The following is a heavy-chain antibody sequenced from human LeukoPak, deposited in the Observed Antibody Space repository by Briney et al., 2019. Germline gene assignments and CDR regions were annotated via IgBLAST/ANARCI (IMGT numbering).Heavy chain of an antibody. Sequence: GESLKISCKGSGYSFTSYWIGWVRQMPGKGLEWMGIIYPGDSDTRYNPSFQGHVTFSADKSISTAYLQWSSLKASDTAMFYCARRGSSGWEFFDYWGQGTLVTVSP. V-gene: IGHV5-51*03. D-gene: IGHD6-19*01. CDR2: IYPGDSDT. CDR1: GYSFTSYW. J-gene: IGHJ4*02. CDR3: ARRGSSGWEFFDY.